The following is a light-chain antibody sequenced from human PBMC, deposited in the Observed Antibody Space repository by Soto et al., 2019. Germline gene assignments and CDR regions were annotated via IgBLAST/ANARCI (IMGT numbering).Light chain of an antibody. CDR1: STDFVGYNR. J-gene: IGLJ1*01. CDR2: QVS. CDR3: SLYTSENAYV. V-gene: IGLV2-18*01. Sequence: QSALTQPPSVSGSPGLSVSISCTGTSTDFVGYNRVSWYQQPPGTAPKLMIYQVSKRPSGVPDRFSGSKSGNTASLTISGLQAADEADYYCSLYTSENAYVFGTGTEVTVL.